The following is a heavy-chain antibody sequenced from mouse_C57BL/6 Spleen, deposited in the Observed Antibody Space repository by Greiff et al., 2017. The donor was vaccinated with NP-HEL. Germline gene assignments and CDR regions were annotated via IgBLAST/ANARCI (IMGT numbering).Heavy chain of an antibody. CDR1: GYAFSSSW. J-gene: IGHJ3*01. CDR3: APQLGPPFAY. CDR2: IYPGGGDT. Sequence: QVQLQQSGPELVKPGASVKISCKASGYAFSSSWMNWVKQRPGKGLEWIGRIYPGGGDTNYNGKFKGKATLTAAKSSSTAYLQLSSLTSDVSAVYFCAPQLGPPFAYWGQGTLVTVSA. V-gene: IGHV1-82*01. D-gene: IGHD4-1*02.